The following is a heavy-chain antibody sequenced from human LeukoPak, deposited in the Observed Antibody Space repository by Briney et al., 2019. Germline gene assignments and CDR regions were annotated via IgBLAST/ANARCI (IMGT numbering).Heavy chain of an antibody. D-gene: IGHD5-18*01. CDR1: GFIFNDYT. J-gene: IGHJ4*02. CDR2: ISWDGSAT. CDR3: AKEEHSYGYY. Sequence: GGSLRLSCAASGFIFNDYTMHWVRQVPGKGLEWVSLISWDGSATAYAESVKGRFTISRDNSKNSLYLQMNSLRTDDSALYYCAKEEHSYGYYWGRGALVTVSS. V-gene: IGHV3-43*01.